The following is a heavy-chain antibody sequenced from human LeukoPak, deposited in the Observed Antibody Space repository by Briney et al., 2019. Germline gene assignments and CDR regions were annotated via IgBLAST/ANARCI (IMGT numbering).Heavy chain of an antibody. J-gene: IGHJ4*02. CDR3: AKLDSSSWYLHDYFDY. V-gene: IGHV3-23*01. Sequence: GGSLRLSCAASGFTFSSYAMSWVRQAPGKGLEWVSAISGSGGSTYYADSVKGRFTISRDNSKNTLYLQMNSLRAEDTAVYYCAKLDSSSWYLHDYFDYWGQGTLVTVSS. D-gene: IGHD6-13*01. CDR2: ISGSGGST. CDR1: GFTFSSYA.